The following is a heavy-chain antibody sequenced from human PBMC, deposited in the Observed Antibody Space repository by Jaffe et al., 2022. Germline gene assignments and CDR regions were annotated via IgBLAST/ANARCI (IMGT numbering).Heavy chain of an antibody. CDR3: ARGSIMGLVVVAATSLFDAFDI. V-gene: IGHV4-38-2*01. CDR1: GYSISSGYY. D-gene: IGHD2-15*01. J-gene: IGHJ3*02. Sequence: QVQLQESGPGLVKPSETLSLTCAVSGYSISSGYYWGWIRQPPGKGLEWIGSIYHSGSTYYNPSLKSRVTISVDTSKNQFSLKLSSVTAADTAVYYCARGSIMGLVVVAATSLFDAFDIWGQGTMVTVSS. CDR2: IYHSGST.